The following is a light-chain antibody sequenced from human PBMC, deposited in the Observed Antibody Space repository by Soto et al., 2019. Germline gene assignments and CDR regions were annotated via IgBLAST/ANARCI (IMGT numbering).Light chain of an antibody. V-gene: IGLV2-8*01. CDR2: EVN. CDR3: SSYAGSSNV. J-gene: IGLJ1*01. CDR1: SSDVGGYNY. Sequence: LTQPPSASGSPGQSVAISCTGTSSDVGGYNYVSWYQQHPGKAPKLMIYEVNKRPPGVPDRFSGSKSGNTASLTVSGLQAEDEADYYCSSYAGSSNVFGTGTKVTVL.